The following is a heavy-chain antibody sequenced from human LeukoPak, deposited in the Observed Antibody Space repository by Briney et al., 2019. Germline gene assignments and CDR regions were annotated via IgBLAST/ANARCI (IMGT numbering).Heavy chain of an antibody. CDR2: IHYTGTT. CDR3: ARDRDYGDSGRAFDI. D-gene: IGHD4-17*01. CDR1: GGXLRSGSYY. J-gene: IGHJ3*02. Sequence: SETLSLTCTVSGGXLRSGSYYWSWIRQPPGKGLEWIGYIHYTGTTNNSPSLKSRVTISIDTSKNQFSLKLTSVTAADTAVYYCARDRDYGDSGRAFDIWGHGTLVTVAS. V-gene: IGHV4-61*01.